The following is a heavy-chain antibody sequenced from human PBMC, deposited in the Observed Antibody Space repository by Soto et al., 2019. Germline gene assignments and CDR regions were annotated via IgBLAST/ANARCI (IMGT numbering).Heavy chain of an antibody. CDR2: ISSGGSAM. D-gene: IGHD2-2*01. V-gene: IGHV3-11*01. CDR3: ARVKEWRSTSCYARDAFDI. J-gene: IGHJ3*02. CDR1: GFTFSDHY. Sequence: PGGSLRLSCAASGFTFSDHYMSWIRQAPRKGLEWVSYISSGGSAMYYADSVKGRFTISRDDAKNSVYLQMNSLRGEDTAVYYCARVKEWRSTSCYARDAFDIWGQVTMVTVAS.